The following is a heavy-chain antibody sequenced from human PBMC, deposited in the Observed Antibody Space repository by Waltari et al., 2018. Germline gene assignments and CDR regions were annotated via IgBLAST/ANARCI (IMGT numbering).Heavy chain of an antibody. D-gene: IGHD4-17*01. CDR2: SIPNLGIA. CDR1: GGTFSSYT. J-gene: IGHJ3*02. Sequence: QVQLMQSAAEVKKPGSSVKFSCKASGGTFSSYTISWLRQASGQGLEWMGRSIPNLGIAKYGQKYQGGVTIKADKYTSTAYMELSSLRSEEKAVYYCARDGPDYGDYSWAFDIWGQGTMVTVSS. V-gene: IGHV1-69*08. CDR3: ARDGPDYGDYSWAFDI.